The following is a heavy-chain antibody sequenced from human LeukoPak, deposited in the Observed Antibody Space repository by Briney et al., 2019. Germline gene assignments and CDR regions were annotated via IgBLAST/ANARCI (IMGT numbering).Heavy chain of an antibody. CDR3: ARPTLQYSSSSPFDP. J-gene: IGHJ5*02. Sequence: GSLRLSRAASGFTFSSYGMHWVRQAPGKGLEWVAVISYDGSNKYYADSVKGRFTISRDNSKNTLYLQMNSLRAEDTAVYYCARPTLQYSSSSPFDPWGQGTLVTVSS. D-gene: IGHD6-6*01. CDR2: ISYDGSNK. CDR1: GFTFSSYG. V-gene: IGHV3-30*03.